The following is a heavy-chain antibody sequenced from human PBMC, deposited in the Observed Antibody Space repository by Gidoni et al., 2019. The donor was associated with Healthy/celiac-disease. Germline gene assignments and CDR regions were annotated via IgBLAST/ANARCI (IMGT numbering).Heavy chain of an antibody. CDR3: AASTTVTTESRWFDP. D-gene: IGHD4-17*01. Sequence: QVPLQQWGAGLSKPSETLSLTSAVYGGSFRGYYWSWIRQPPGKGLEWIGEINHSGSTNYNPSLKSRVTISVDTSKNQFSLKLSSVTAADTAVYYCAASTTVTTESRWFDPWGQGTLVTVSS. CDR1: GGSFRGYY. CDR2: INHSGST. J-gene: IGHJ5*02. V-gene: IGHV4-34*01.